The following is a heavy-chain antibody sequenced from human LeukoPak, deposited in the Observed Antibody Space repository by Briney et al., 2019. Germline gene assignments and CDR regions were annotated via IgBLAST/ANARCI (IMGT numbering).Heavy chain of an antibody. V-gene: IGHV3-21*01. J-gene: IGHJ4*02. CDR2: IRSSSTYT. CDR1: GFTFSSYS. Sequence: GSLRLSCAASGFTFSSYSMNWVRQAPGKGLEWVSSIRSSSTYTYYADSVKGRFTISRDNAKNSLYLQMNGLRAEDTAVYYCARVVNSSGTIDYWGQGTLVPVSS. D-gene: IGHD6-25*01. CDR3: ARVVNSSGTIDY.